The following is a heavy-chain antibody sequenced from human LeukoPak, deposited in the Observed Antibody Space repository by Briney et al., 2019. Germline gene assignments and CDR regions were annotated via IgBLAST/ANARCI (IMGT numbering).Heavy chain of an antibody. CDR3: ASLTGYCSSTSCYDYYYMDV. CDR1: GYTFTGYY. D-gene: IGHD2-2*01. CDR2: INPNSGGT. Sequence: ASVKVSCKASGYTFTGYYMHWVRQAPGQGLEWMGWINPNSGGTNYAQKFQGRVTITADESTSTAYMELSSLRSEDTAVYYCASLTGYCSSTSCYDYYYMDVWGKGTTVTVSS. J-gene: IGHJ6*03. V-gene: IGHV1-2*02.